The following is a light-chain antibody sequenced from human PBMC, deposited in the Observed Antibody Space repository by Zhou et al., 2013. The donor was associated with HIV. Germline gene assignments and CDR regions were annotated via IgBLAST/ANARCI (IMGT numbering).Light chain of an antibody. CDR2: GSS. CDR3: QQYNDWPYS. Sequence: EIVMTQSPATLSVSPGERVALSCRASQSLSSNLAWFQHKPGQPPRPLIYGSSTRATNIPARFSGNGSGTEFTLTISSLQSEDFAVYYCQQYNDWPYSFGQGTKLEIK. J-gene: IGKJ2*03. V-gene: IGKV3-15*01. CDR1: QSLSSN.